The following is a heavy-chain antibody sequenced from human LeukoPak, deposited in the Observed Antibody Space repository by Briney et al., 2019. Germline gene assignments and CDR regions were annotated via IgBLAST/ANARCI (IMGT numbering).Heavy chain of an antibody. V-gene: IGHV3-13*01. CDR1: GFTFRSYD. CDR2: IGTAGEI. D-gene: IGHD5-18*01. CDR3: AKGDKPVIAMVKFDY. J-gene: IGHJ4*02. Sequence: GGSLRLSCAASGFTFRSYDMHWVRQATGKGLEWVSGIGTAGEIYYPGSVKGRFTISRENAKNSLYLQMNSLRAEDTAVYYCAKGDKPVIAMVKFDYWGQGTLVTVSS.